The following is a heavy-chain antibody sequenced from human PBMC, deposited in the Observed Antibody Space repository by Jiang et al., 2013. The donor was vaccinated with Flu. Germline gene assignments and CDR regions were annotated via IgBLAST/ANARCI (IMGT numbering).Heavy chain of an antibody. CDR2: IRYQGINK. CDR1: GFIFGSYG. Sequence: QLVESGGGVVQPGGSLRLSCAASGFIFGSYGMHWVRQAPGKGLEWVALIRYQGINKYYADSVKGRFTISRDNSKNSLYLQMNSLRPEDTAVYFCAKDLGEFTVTSQAVGDWGQGT. CDR3: AKDLGEFTVTSQAVGD. V-gene: IGHV3-30*02. J-gene: IGHJ4*02. D-gene: IGHD4-17*01.